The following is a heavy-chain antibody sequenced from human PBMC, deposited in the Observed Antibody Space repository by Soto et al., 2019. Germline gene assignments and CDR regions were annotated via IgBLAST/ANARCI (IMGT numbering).Heavy chain of an antibody. D-gene: IGHD1-7*01. Sequence: QVQLVQSGAEVKKPGSSVKVSCKASGGTFSSYAISWVRQAPGQGLEWMGGIIPIFGTANYAQKFQGRVTITADKSTSTAYMELSSLRSEDTAVYYCASGSIRLELIRDRLSFDLWGRGTLVTVSS. CDR3: ASGSIRLELIRDRLSFDL. J-gene: IGHJ2*01. CDR1: GGTFSSYA. V-gene: IGHV1-69*06. CDR2: IIPIFGTA.